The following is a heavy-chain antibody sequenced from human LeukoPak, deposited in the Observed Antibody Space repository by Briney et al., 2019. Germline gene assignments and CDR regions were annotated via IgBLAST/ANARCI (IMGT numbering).Heavy chain of an antibody. CDR2: INPSGGST. V-gene: IGHV1-46*01. D-gene: IGHD2-2*01. J-gene: IGHJ4*02. CDR3: ARDTVRAAAIRD. CDR1: GYTLTSYY. Sequence: ASVKVSCKASGYTLTSYYMHWVRQAPGQGLEWMGIINPSGGSTSYAQKFQGRVTMTRDTSTSTVYMELSSLRSEDTAVYYCARDTVRAAAIRDWGQGTLVTVSS.